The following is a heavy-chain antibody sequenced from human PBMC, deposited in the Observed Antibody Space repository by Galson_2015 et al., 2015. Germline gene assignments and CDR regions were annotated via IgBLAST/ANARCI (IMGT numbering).Heavy chain of an antibody. V-gene: IGHV6-1*01. CDR3: ARDFYGMDF. J-gene: IGHJ6*02. CDR1: GDRASSHSAA. CDR2: TYYRSKRYN. Sequence: CAISGDRASSHSAAWNWIRQSRSRGLEWLGRTYYRSKRYNDYAVSVRSRITINPDTSKNQFSLLLHSVTPDDTAVYYCARDFYGMDFWGQGTAVTVSS.